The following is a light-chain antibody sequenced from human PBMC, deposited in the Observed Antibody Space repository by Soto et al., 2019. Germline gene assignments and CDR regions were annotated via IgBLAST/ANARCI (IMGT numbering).Light chain of an antibody. Sequence: QSVLTQPASVSASPEQSITISCTGTRGDIGGYNYVSWYQQHPGKAPKLMIYDVYHRPSGVSNRFSASKSGNTASLTISGLQAEDEADYYCSSYTSSTTLVFGTGTKVTVL. V-gene: IGLV2-14*03. CDR3: SSYTSSTTLV. J-gene: IGLJ1*01. CDR1: RGDIGGYNY. CDR2: DVY.